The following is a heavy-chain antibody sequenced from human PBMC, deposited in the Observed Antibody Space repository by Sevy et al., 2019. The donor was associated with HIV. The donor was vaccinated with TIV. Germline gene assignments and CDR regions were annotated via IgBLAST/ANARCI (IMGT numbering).Heavy chain of an antibody. Sequence: SETLSLTCSVSGGSISKIGNYWGWVRQPPGERLEWIGDIFHTGKTNYNPSLKSRVTISLDTSKNQFSLKLSSVTAADTAVYYCAKIYDYWGPGALVTVPS. V-gene: IGHV4-39*01. CDR3: AKIYDY. CDR1: GGSISKIGNY. D-gene: IGHD3-3*01. CDR2: IFHTGKT. J-gene: IGHJ4*02.